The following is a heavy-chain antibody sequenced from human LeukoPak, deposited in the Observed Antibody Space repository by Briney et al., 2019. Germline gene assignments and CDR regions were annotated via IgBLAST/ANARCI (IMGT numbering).Heavy chain of an antibody. V-gene: IGHV1-69*05. D-gene: IGHD3-16*02. CDR2: IIPIFGKA. J-gene: IGHJ4*02. CDR1: GGTFSSYA. CDR3: ARESDWVWGSYRF. Sequence: SVKVSCKASGGTFSSYAISWVRQAPGQGLEWMGRIIPIFGKANYAQKFQGRVTITTDESTSTAYMELSSLRSEDTAVYYCARESDWVWGSYRFWGQGTLVTDSS.